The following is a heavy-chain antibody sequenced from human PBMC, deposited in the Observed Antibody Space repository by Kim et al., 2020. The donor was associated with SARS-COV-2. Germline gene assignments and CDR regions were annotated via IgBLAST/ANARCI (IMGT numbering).Heavy chain of an antibody. J-gene: IGHJ3*02. CDR1: GFTFSSYS. Sequence: GGSLRLSCAASGFTFSSYSMNWVRQAPGKGLEWVSSISSSSSYIYYADSVKGRFTISRDNAKNSLYLQMNSLRAEDTAVYYCARVPQGGYDFDAFDIWGQGTMVTVSS. D-gene: IGHD5-12*01. CDR3: ARVPQGGYDFDAFDI. V-gene: IGHV3-21*01. CDR2: ISSSSSYI.